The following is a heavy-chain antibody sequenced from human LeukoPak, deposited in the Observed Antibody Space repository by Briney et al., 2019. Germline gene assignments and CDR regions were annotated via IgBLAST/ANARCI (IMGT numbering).Heavy chain of an antibody. D-gene: IGHD2-2*01. Sequence: PSETLSLTYTVSGGSISSYYWSWIRQPPGKGLEWIGYIYYSGSTNYNPSLKSRVTISVDTSKNQFSLKLSSVTAADTAVYYCARALGGCSSTSCYYYYYYYMDVWGKGTTVTVSS. CDR1: GGSISSYY. CDR3: ARALGGCSSTSCYYYYYYYMDV. V-gene: IGHV4-59*01. CDR2: IYYSGST. J-gene: IGHJ6*03.